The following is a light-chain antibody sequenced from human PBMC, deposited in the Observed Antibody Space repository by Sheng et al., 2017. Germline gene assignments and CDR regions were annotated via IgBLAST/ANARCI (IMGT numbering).Light chain of an antibody. CDR2: AAS. V-gene: IGKV1-NL1*01. CDR1: QDISNS. J-gene: IGKJ1*01. CDR3: QQYYSTPWT. Sequence: DIQMTQSPSSLSASVGDRVTITCRASQDISNSLAWYQQRSGKAPKLLYAASRLESGVPSRFSGSGSGTDYTLTISSLQPEDFATYYCQQYYSTPWTFGQGTKVEIK.